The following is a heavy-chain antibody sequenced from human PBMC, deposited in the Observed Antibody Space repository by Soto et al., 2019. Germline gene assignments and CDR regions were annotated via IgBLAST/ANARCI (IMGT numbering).Heavy chain of an antibody. CDR1: GFTFSSYA. Sequence: QVQLVESGGGVVQPGRSLRLSCAASGFTFSSYAMHWVRQAPGKGLEWVAVISYDGSNKYYADSVKGRFTISRDNSKNTLYLQMNSLRAEDTAVYYCARDQDYALGYWGQGTLVTVS. J-gene: IGHJ4*02. CDR2: ISYDGSNK. V-gene: IGHV3-30-3*01. D-gene: IGHD3-10*01. CDR3: ARDQDYALGY.